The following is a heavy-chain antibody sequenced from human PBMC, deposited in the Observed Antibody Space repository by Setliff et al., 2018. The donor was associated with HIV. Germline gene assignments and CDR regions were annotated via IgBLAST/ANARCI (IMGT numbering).Heavy chain of an antibody. CDR3: ARGSFWSGYYFDY. D-gene: IGHD3-3*01. V-gene: IGHV3-30*04. Sequence: PGGSLRLSCAASGFTFSSYAMHWVRQAPGKGLEWVAVISYDGSNKYYADSVKGRFTISRDNSKNTLYLQMNSLRAEDTAVYYCARGSFWSGYYFDYWGQGTLVTV. CDR2: ISYDGSNK. J-gene: IGHJ4*02. CDR1: GFTFSSYA.